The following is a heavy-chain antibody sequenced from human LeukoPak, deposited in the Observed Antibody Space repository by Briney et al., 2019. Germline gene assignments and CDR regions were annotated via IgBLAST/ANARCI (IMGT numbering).Heavy chain of an antibody. J-gene: IGHJ4*02. D-gene: IGHD1-26*01. Sequence: GRSLRLSCAASGFTFSSYAMHWVRQAPGKGLEWVSSISSSSSYIYYADSVKGRFTISRDNAKNSLYLQMNSLRAEDTAVYYCAREGRFDYWGQGTLVTVSS. CDR2: ISSSSSYI. CDR1: GFTFSSYA. V-gene: IGHV3-21*01. CDR3: AREGRFDY.